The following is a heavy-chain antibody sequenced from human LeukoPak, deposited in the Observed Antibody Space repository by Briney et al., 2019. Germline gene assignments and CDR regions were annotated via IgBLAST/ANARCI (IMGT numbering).Heavy chain of an antibody. V-gene: IGHV1-69*13. Sequence: GASAKVSCKASGGTFSKYAISWVRQAPGQGLEWMGGIIPIFGTANLAQKFQGRVTITADESMSTAYMEMSSLRSEDTAVYYCARGQAPDCGGDCYFSSWGQGTLVTVSS. D-gene: IGHD2-21*02. J-gene: IGHJ5*02. CDR1: GGTFSKYA. CDR2: IIPIFGTA. CDR3: ARGQAPDCGGDCYFSS.